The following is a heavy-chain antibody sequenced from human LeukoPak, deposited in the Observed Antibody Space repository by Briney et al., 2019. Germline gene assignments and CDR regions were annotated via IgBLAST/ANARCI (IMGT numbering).Heavy chain of an antibody. CDR1: GFTFSSYA. V-gene: IGHV3-23*01. CDR2: SSGSGGST. D-gene: IGHD3-3*01. Sequence: GGSLRLSCAASGFTFSSYAMSWVRQAPGKGLEWVSASSGSGGSTYYADSVKGRFTTSRDNSKNTLYLQMNSLRAEDTAVYYCAAGRSGVFDYWGQGTLVTVSS. J-gene: IGHJ4*02. CDR3: AAGRSGVFDY.